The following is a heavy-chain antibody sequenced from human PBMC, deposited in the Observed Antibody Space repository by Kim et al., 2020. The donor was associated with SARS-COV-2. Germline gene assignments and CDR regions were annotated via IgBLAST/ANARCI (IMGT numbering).Heavy chain of an antibody. CDR3: ARGGGGGASYAFDI. CDR2: IYHSGST. V-gene: IGHV4-30-2*01. Sequence: SETLSLTCAVSGGSISSGGYSWSWIRQPPGKGLEWIGYIYHSGSTYYNPSLKSRVTISVDRSKNQFSLKLSSVTAADTAVYYCARGGGGGASYAFDIWGQGTMVTVSS. J-gene: IGHJ3*02. D-gene: IGHD2-21*01. CDR1: GGSISSGGYS.